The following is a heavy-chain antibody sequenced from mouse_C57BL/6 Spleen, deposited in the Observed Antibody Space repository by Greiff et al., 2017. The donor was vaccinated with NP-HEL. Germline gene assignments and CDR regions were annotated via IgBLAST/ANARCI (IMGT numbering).Heavy chain of an antibody. Sequence: EVKLMESGGGLVQPGGSLSLSCAASGFSFTDYYMSWVRQPPGKALEWLGFIRNKANGYTTEYSASVKGRFTISRDNSQSILYLQMNALRAEDSATYYCARSEDYAMDDWGQGTSVTVSS. CDR1: GFSFTDYY. CDR2: IRNKANGYTT. J-gene: IGHJ4*01. CDR3: ARSEDYAMDD. V-gene: IGHV7-3*01.